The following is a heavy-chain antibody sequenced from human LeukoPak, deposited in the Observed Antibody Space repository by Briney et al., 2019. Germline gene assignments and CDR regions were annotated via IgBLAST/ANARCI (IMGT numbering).Heavy chain of an antibody. V-gene: IGHV5-51*01. Sequence: GESLKISCKGSGYSFTSYWIGWVRQMPGKGLEWMGIIYPGDSDTRYSPSFQGQVTISADKSISTAYLQWSSLKASDTAMYYCARLWSSSRKRGYYMDVWGKGTTVTVSS. D-gene: IGHD6-13*01. CDR1: GYSFTSYW. J-gene: IGHJ6*03. CDR2: IYPGDSDT. CDR3: ARLWSSSRKRGYYMDV.